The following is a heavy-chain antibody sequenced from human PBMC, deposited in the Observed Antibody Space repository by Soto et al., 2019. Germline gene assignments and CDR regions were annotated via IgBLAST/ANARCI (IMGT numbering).Heavy chain of an antibody. D-gene: IGHD5-12*01. Sequence: ESLKISCKGSGYSLTSYWIGWVRQMPGKGLEWMGIIYPGDSDTRYSPSFQGQVTISADKSISTAYLQWTSLKASDTAIFYCARSRGNSGYDPLDYFDYWGQGTLVTVSS. V-gene: IGHV5-51*01. CDR3: ARSRGNSGYDPLDYFDY. J-gene: IGHJ4*02. CDR2: IYPGDSDT. CDR1: GYSLTSYW.